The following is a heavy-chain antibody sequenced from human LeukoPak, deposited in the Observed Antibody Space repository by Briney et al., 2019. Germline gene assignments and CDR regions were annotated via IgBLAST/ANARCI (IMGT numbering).Heavy chain of an antibody. V-gene: IGHV3-7*01. CDR2: IKQDGSEK. D-gene: IGHD2-15*01. CDR3: ARSYSSAFDI. Sequence: GGSLRLSCAASEFTFSSYWMSWVRQAPGKGLEWVANIKQDGSEKYYVDSVKGRFTISRDNAKNSLYLQMNSLRAEDTAVYYCARSYSSAFDIWGQGTMVTVSS. J-gene: IGHJ3*02. CDR1: EFTFSSYW.